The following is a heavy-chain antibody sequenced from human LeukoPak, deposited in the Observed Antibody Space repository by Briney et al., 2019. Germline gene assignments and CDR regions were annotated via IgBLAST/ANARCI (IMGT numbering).Heavy chain of an antibody. V-gene: IGHV1-46*01. CDR2: INPSGGST. D-gene: IGHD4-11*01. CDR3: ARERLADDAFDI. J-gene: IGHJ3*02. Sequence: GASVKVSCKASGYTFTSYYMHWVRQAPGQGLEWMGIINPSGGSTSYAQKFQGRVTMTRGMSTSTVYMELSSLRSEDTAVYYCARERLADDAFDIWGQGTMVTVSS. CDR1: GYTFTSYY.